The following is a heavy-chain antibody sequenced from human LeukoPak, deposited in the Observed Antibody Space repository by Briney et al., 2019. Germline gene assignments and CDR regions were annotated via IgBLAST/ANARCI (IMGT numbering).Heavy chain of an antibody. V-gene: IGHV3-74*01. CDR2: INTDESST. J-gene: IGHJ5*02. CDR1: GFTFSSYW. CDR3: AREEQLGGFNWFDP. Sequence: GGSLRLSCAASGFTFSSYWMHWVRQAPGKGLVWVSRINTDESSTSYADSVRGRFTISRDNAKNTLYLQMNSLRAEDTAVYYCAREEQLGGFNWFDPWGQGTLVTVSS. D-gene: IGHD6-6*01.